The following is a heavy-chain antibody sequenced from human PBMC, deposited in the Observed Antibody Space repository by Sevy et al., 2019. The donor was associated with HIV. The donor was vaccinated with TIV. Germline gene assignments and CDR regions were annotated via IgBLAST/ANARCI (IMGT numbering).Heavy chain of an antibody. CDR2: ISYDGSNK. CDR1: GFTFSSYG. D-gene: IGHD6-13*01. J-gene: IGHJ6*02. V-gene: IGHV3-30*18. Sequence: GGSLRRSCAASGFTFSSYGMHWVRQAPGKGLEWVAVISYDGSNKYYADSVKGRFTISRDNSKNPLYLQMNSLRAEDTAVYYCAKNIAAAGTSYYGMDVWGQGTTVTVSS. CDR3: AKNIAAAGTSYYGMDV.